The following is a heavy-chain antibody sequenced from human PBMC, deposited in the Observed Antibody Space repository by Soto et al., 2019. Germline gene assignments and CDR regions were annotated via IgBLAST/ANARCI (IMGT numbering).Heavy chain of an antibody. CDR1: GYSFTSYW. CDR2: IDPSDSYT. Sequence: PGAYLKISCKGSGYSFTSYWISWVRQMPGKGLEWMGRIDPSDSYTNYSPSFQGHVTISADKSISTAYLQWSSLNASDTAVYYCVKDHGEQWLVRGYFDYWGQGTLVTVSS. J-gene: IGHJ4*02. CDR3: VKDHGEQWLVRGYFDY. D-gene: IGHD6-19*01. V-gene: IGHV5-10-1*01.